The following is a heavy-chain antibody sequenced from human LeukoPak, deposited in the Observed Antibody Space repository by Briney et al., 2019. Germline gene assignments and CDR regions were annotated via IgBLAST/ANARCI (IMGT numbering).Heavy chain of an antibody. V-gene: IGHV3-48*01. J-gene: IGHJ4*02. CDR2: ISSSSTI. CDR3: ARDLTREGATGY. CDR1: GFTFSSYS. Sequence: PGGSLRLSCAASGFTFSSYSMNWVRQAPGKGLEWVSYISSSSTIYYADSVKGRFTISRDNAKNSLYLQMNSLRAEDTAVYYCARDLTREGATGYWGQGTLVTVSS. D-gene: IGHD1-26*01.